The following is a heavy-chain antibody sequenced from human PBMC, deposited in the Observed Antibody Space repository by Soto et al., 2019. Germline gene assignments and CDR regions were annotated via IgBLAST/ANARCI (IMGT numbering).Heavy chain of an antibody. J-gene: IGHJ6*02. CDR3: ARDRPPHIVVVPAARYGMDV. CDR2: IYYSGST. CDR1: GGSISSGGYY. D-gene: IGHD2-2*01. Sequence: TSETLSLTCTVSGGSISSGGYYWSWIRQHPGKGLEWIGYIYYSGSTYYNPSLKSRVTISVDTSKNQFSLKLGSVTAADTAVYYCARDRPPHIVVVPAARYGMDVWGQGTTVTVSS. V-gene: IGHV4-31*03.